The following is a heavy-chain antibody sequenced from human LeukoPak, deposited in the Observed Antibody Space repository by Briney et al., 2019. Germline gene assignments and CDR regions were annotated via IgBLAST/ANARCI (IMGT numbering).Heavy chain of an antibody. J-gene: IGHJ4*02. CDR2: ISWNSGSI. Sequence: GGSLSLPCTASRFTFDDYAMHWVRQAPGKGMEWVSGISWNSGSIYYADSVKGRFTISRDNAKNSLYLQMNSLRTEDTALYYCARVRGYYFDHWGLGTLVTASS. CDR1: RFTFDDYA. V-gene: IGHV3-9*01. D-gene: IGHD3-16*01. CDR3: ARVRGYYFDH.